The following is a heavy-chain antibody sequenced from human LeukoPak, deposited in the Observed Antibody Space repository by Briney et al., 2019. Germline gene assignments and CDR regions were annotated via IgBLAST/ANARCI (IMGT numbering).Heavy chain of an antibody. CDR2: IYHSGST. Sequence: SETLSLTCTVSGGSISSGGYYWSWIRQPPGKGLEWIGYIYHSGSTYYNPSLKSRVTISVDRSKNQFSLKLSSVTAADTAVYYCARDSGSSAYWGQGTLVTVSS. CDR1: GGSISSGGYY. V-gene: IGHV4-30-2*01. D-gene: IGHD6-6*01. CDR3: ARDSGSSAY. J-gene: IGHJ4*02.